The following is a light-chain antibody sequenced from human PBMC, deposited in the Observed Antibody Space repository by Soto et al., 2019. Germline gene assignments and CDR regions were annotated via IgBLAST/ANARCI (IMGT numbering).Light chain of an antibody. CDR2: GAT. Sequence: MTLSETAVSLTPEERATLSFMASQSVSILLVWYQQKPGQAPRLLIHGATTRATGIPARFSGSGSGTEFTLTITSLQSEDFAVYYCQQYSNWPRTFGQGTKVDIK. CDR3: QQYSNWPRT. J-gene: IGKJ1*01. V-gene: IGKV3-15*01. CDR1: QSVSIL.